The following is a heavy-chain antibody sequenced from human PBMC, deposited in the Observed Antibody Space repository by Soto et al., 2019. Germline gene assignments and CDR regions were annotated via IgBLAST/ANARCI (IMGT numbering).Heavy chain of an antibody. D-gene: IGHD3-3*01. CDR1: GGSISSGGYY. CDR2: IYYSGNT. V-gene: IGHV4-31*03. J-gene: IGHJ4*02. CDR3: ARSERGGTYYDFWSGYLAFDY. Sequence: SETLSLTCTVSGGSISSGGYYWSWIRQHPGKGLEWIGYIYYSGNTYYNPSLKSRVTISVDTSKNQLSLKLSSVTAADTAVYYCARSERGGTYYDFWSGYLAFDYWGQGTLVTVSS.